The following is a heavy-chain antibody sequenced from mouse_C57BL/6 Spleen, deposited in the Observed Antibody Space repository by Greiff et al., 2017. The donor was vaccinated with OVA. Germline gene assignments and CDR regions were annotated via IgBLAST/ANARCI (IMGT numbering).Heavy chain of an antibody. D-gene: IGHD1-1*01. CDR2: INYDGSST. V-gene: IGHV5-16*01. Sequence: EVMLVESEGGLVQPGSSMKLSCTASGFTFSDYYMAWVRQVPEKGLEWVANINYDGSSTYYLDSLKSRFIISRDNAKNILYLQMSSLKSEDTATYYCARGYGSSYYWYFDVWGTGTTVTVSS. J-gene: IGHJ1*03. CDR3: ARGYGSSYYWYFDV. CDR1: GFTFSDYY.